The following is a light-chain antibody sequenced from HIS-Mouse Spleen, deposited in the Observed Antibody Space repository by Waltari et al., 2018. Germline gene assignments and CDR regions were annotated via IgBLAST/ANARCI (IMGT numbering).Light chain of an antibody. CDR3: YSTDSSGNHRV. CDR1: ALPTKY. Sequence: SYELTQPPSVSVSPGQTARIPCSGYALPTKYAYWYQQKSGQAPVLVIYEDSKRPSGIPERFSGSSSGTMATLTISGAQVEDEADYYCYSTDSSGNHRVFGGGTKLTVL. J-gene: IGLJ2*01. CDR2: EDS. V-gene: IGLV3-10*01.